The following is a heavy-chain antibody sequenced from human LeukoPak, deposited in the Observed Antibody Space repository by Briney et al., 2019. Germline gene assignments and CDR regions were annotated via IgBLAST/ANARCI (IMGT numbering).Heavy chain of an antibody. CDR3: ARDSHSGWYGY. D-gene: IGHD6-19*01. CDR2: IWYDGSNK. J-gene: IGHJ4*02. V-gene: IGHV3-33*08. CDR1: GFTFSSYA. Sequence: PGGSLRLSCAASGFTFSSYAMHWVRQAPGKGLEWVAVIWYDGSNKYYADSVKGRFTISRDNSKNTLYLQMNSLRAEDTAVYYCARDSHSGWYGYWGQGTLVTVSS.